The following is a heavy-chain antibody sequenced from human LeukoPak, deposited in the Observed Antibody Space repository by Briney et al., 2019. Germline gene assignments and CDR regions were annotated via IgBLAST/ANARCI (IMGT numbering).Heavy chain of an antibody. CDR2: ISAYNGNT. D-gene: IGHD3-10*01. CDR1: GYTFTSYG. CDR3: ARVAEYYGSGSYTDWFDP. Sequence: ASVTVSCKASGYTFTSYGISWVRQAPGQGLEWMGWISAYNGNTNYAQKLQGRVTMTTDTSTSTAYMELRSLRSDDTAVYYCARVAEYYGSGSYTDWFDPWGQGTLVTVSS. J-gene: IGHJ5*02. V-gene: IGHV1-18*01.